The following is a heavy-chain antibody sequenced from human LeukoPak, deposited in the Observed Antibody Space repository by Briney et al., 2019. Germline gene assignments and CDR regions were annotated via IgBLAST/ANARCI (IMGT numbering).Heavy chain of an antibody. CDR3: ARDPRYYGSGSYYRAYFDY. CDR1: GYTFTSYA. D-gene: IGHD3-10*01. J-gene: IGHJ4*02. Sequence: GASVKVSCKASGYTFTSYAMHWVRQAPGQRLEWMGWINAGNGNTKYSQKFQGRVTITRDTSASTAYMELSSLRSEDTAVYYCARDPRYYGSGSYYRAYFDYWGQGTLVTVSS. CDR2: INAGNGNT. V-gene: IGHV1-3*01.